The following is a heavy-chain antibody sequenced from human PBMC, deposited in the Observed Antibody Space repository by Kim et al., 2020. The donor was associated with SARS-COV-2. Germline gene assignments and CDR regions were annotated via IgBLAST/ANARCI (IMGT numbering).Heavy chain of an antibody. Sequence: SETLSLTCTVSGGSISSSSYYWGWIRQPPGKGLEWIGSIYYSGSTYYNPSLKSRVTISVDTSKNQFSLKLSSVTAADTAVYYCASDTYYYDSRVYDNWYFDLWGRGILVTVSS. CDR2: IYYSGST. J-gene: IGHJ2*01. CDR1: GGSISSSSYY. D-gene: IGHD3-22*01. CDR3: ASDTYYYDSRVYDNWYFDL. V-gene: IGHV4-39*01.